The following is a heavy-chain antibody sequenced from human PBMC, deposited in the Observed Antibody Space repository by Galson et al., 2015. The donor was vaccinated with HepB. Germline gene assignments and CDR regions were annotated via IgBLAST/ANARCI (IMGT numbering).Heavy chain of an antibody. D-gene: IGHD3-3*01. CDR3: ARGHDFWSGYHALDY. Sequence: TLSLTCAVSGGSISSGGYSWSWIRQPPGKGLEWIGYIYHSGSTSYNASLKSRVTISLGKSKNQFSLKLTSVTAADTAVYYCARGHDFWSGYHALDYWGQGILVTVSS. CDR2: IYHSGST. V-gene: IGHV4-30-2*01. J-gene: IGHJ4*02. CDR1: GGSISSGGYS.